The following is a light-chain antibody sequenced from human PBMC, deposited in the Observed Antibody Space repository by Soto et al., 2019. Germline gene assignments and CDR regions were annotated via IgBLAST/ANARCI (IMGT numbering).Light chain of an antibody. CDR3: LQYGSSPYT. J-gene: IGKJ2*01. Sequence: ENVLTQSPGTLYLSPGERATLSCRASQSVSSNFLAWFQQKPGQAPRLIIYGASTRGSGIPDRFSGSGSGTDFTLTISRLEPEDFAVYYCLQYGSSPYTFGQGTKLEIK. CDR2: GAS. V-gene: IGKV3-20*01. CDR1: QSVSSNF.